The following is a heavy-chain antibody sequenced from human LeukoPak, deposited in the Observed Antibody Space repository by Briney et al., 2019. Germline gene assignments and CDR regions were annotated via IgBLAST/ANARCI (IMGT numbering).Heavy chain of an antibody. D-gene: IGHD2-2*01. CDR1: GGSISSGGYS. V-gene: IGHV4-30-2*01. Sequence: TLSLTCAVSGGSISSGGYSWSWIRQPPGKGLEWIRYIYHSGSTYYNPSLKSRVTISVDRSKNQFSLKLSSVTAADTAVYYWARVHYCSSTSCYRWWYFDLWGRGTLVTVSS. CDR3: ARVHYCSSTSCYRWWYFDL. CDR2: IYHSGST. J-gene: IGHJ2*01.